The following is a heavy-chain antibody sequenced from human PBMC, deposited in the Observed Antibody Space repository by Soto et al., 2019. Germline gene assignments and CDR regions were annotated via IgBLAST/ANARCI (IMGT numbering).Heavy chain of an antibody. J-gene: IGHJ6*02. CDR2: IIPIFGTA. D-gene: IGHD3-10*01. CDR3: ARGIYYYGSGSYPYYYYGMDV. V-gene: IGHV1-69*13. Sequence: SVKVSCNASGGTFRSYAISWVRQAPGQGLEWMGGIIPIFGTANYAQKFQGRVTITADESTSTAYMELSSLRSEDTAVYYCARGIYYYGSGSYPYYYYGMDVWGQGTTVTVSS. CDR1: GGTFRSYA.